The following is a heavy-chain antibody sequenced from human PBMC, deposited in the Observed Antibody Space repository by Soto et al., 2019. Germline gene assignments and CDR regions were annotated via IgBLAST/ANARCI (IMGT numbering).Heavy chain of an antibody. J-gene: IGHJ2*01. V-gene: IGHV1-3*01. D-gene: IGHD1-26*01. CDR3: ARGGSLYWYFDL. CDR1: GYTFTYCS. CDR2: INAGNGNT. Sequence: ASVKVSCKASGYTFTYCSLHWLQQAPGQRLEWMGWINAGNGNTKYSQKFQGRVTITRDTSASTAYLELSSLRSEDTAVYYCARGGSLYWYFDLWGRGTLVTVSS.